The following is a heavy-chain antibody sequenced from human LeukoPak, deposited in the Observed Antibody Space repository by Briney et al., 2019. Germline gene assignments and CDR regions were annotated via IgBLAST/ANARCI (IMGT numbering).Heavy chain of an antibody. V-gene: IGHV3-48*02. CDR3: ARDPHDSSGSWLGYFDY. CDR1: GSTFSSYS. CDR2: ISSSSSTI. D-gene: IGHD3-22*01. Sequence: GGSLRLSCAASGSTFSSYSMNWVRQAPGKGLEWVSYISSSSSTIYYADSVKGRFTISRDNAKNSLYLQMNSLRDEDTAVYYCARDPHDSSGSWLGYFDYWGQGTLVTVSS. J-gene: IGHJ4*02.